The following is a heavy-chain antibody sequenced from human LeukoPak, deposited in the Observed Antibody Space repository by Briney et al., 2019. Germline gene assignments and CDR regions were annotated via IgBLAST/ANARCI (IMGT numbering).Heavy chain of an antibody. J-gene: IGHJ6*01. V-gene: IGHV3-23*01. Sequence: GGSLRLSCAASGFTFSGFSMSWVRRTPGKGLEWVSEISGSGDNTLYADSMKGRFTISRDNSKNTLYLEMNSLRAEDTAIYYCAKMKGHPLPKYYMDVWGQGTTVTVSS. CDR3: AKMKGHPLPKYYMDV. CDR1: GFTFSGFS. CDR2: ISGSGDNT. D-gene: IGHD1-26*01.